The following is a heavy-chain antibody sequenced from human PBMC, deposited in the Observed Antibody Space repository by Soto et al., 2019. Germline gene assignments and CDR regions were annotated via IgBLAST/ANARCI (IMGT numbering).Heavy chain of an antibody. CDR1: GFTFSNYG. D-gene: IGHD3-22*01. Sequence: HPGGSLRLSCVASGFTFSNYGMHWVRQAPGKGLEWVAVILYDGSNKYYADSVKGRFTISRDNSKNMLYLQMNSLRTEDTAVYYCAKGDSAGYTAFDYWGQGTLVTVSS. CDR3: AKGDSAGYTAFDY. V-gene: IGHV3-30*18. J-gene: IGHJ4*02. CDR2: ILYDGSNK.